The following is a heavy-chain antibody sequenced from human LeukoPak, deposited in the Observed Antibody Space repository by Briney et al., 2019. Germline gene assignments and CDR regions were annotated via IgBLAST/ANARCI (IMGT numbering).Heavy chain of an antibody. J-gene: IGHJ3*02. V-gene: IGHV4-59*01. Sequence: SETLSLTCTVSGDSISSYYWSWIRQPPGKGLEWIGYIYYSGSTNYNPSLKSRVTISVATSKNQFSLKLSSVTAADTAVYYCARSGYSYGADAFDIWGQGTMVTVSS. CDR1: GDSISSYY. D-gene: IGHD5-18*01. CDR3: ARSGYSYGADAFDI. CDR2: IYYSGST.